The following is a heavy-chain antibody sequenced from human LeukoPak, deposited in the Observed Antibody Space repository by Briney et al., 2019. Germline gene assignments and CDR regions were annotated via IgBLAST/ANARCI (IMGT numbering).Heavy chain of an antibody. V-gene: IGHV3-30*18. CDR2: ISYDGSDK. CDR3: AKEVGTFTLDY. Sequence: PGGSLRLSCAASGFSFSTYGMHWVRQAPGKGLEWVTVISYDGSDKYYADSVKGRFTISRDNSTNTLYLQMNSLRVEDTAVYYCAKEVGTFTLDYWGQGTLVTVSS. CDR1: GFSFSTYG. D-gene: IGHD1-26*01. J-gene: IGHJ4*02.